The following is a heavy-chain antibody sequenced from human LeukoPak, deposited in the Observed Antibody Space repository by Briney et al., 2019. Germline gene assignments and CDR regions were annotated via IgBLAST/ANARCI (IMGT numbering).Heavy chain of an antibody. J-gene: IGHJ5*02. D-gene: IGHD6-19*01. Sequence: TPSLTCTVSGDSISSGGFYWSWIRQYPGKGLEWIGYIYYSGSTYVNPSLKSRVLISIDTSKNQFSLKMSSMTAADTAVYYCARVYTSAWSDSNWFDPWGQGTLVTVSS. V-gene: IGHV4-31*03. CDR3: ARVYTSAWSDSNWFDP. CDR2: IYYSGST. CDR1: GDSISSGGFY.